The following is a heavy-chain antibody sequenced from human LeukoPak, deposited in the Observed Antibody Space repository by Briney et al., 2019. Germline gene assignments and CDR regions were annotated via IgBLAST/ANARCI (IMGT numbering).Heavy chain of an antibody. CDR1: GGTFSSYA. D-gene: IGHD3-10*01. CDR3: ARDWPLWDAFDI. Sequence: GASVKVSCKASGGTFSSYAISWVRQAPGQGLEWMGGIIPIFGTANYAQKFQGRVTITADESTSTAYMELSSLRSEDTAVYYCARDWPLWDAFDIWGQGTMVTVSS. J-gene: IGHJ3*02. CDR2: IIPIFGTA. V-gene: IGHV1-69*13.